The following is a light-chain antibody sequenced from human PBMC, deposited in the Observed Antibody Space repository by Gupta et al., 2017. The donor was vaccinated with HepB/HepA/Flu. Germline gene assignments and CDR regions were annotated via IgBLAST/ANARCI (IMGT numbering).Light chain of an antibody. CDR1: QSVSSSY. CDR2: GAS. V-gene: IGKV3-20*01. Sequence: EIVLTQSPGTLSLSPGERATLSCRASQSVSSSYLAWYQQKPGQAPRLLIYGASSRATGLPDKFSGSGSGTDFTLTSSRLEPEDFAVYYCQQYGSSPITFGQGTRLEIK. J-gene: IGKJ5*01. CDR3: QQYGSSPIT.